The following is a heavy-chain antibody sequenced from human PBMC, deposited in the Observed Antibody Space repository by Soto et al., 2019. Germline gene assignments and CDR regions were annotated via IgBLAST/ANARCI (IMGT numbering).Heavy chain of an antibody. CDR1: VFTCSDYY. CDR2: ISSSSSYT. J-gene: IGHJ4*02. V-gene: IGHV3-11*06. D-gene: IGHD5-18*01. CDR3: ARDDTAMNY. Sequence: SLRLSCSASVFTCSDYYMSWIRQAPGKGLEWVSYISSSSSYTNYADSVKGRFTISRDNAKNSLYLQMNSLRAEDTAVYYCARDDTAMNYWGQGTLVTVSS.